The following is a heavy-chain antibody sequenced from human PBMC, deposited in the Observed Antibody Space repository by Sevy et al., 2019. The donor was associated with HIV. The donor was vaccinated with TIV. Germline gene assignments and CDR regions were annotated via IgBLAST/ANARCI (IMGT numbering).Heavy chain of an antibody. Sequence: ASVKVSCKASGYTFTGYYIHWVRQAPGQGLEWMGWINPNVGGTNYAQKFQGRVTMTGDTSISTAYMDLTRLRSDDTAVYYCSRSVYGSGTYLNDYWGQGTLVTVSS. CDR2: INPNVGGT. CDR1: GYTFTGYY. V-gene: IGHV1-2*02. J-gene: IGHJ4*02. D-gene: IGHD3-10*01. CDR3: SRSVYGSGTYLNDY.